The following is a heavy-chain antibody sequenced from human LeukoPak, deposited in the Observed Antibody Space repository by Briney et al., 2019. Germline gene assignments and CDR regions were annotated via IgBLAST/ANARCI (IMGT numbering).Heavy chain of an antibody. CDR1: GFTFSIYA. CDR2: ISYDGSNK. V-gene: IGHV3-30-3*01. CDR3: ANSRGRFLEWFPQGY. D-gene: IGHD3-3*01. Sequence: GGSLRLSCAASGFTFSIYAMHWVRQAPGKGLEWVAVISYDGSNKYYADSVKGRFTISRDNSKNTLYLQMNSLRAEDTAVYYCANSRGRFLEWFPQGYWGQGTLVTVSS. J-gene: IGHJ4*02.